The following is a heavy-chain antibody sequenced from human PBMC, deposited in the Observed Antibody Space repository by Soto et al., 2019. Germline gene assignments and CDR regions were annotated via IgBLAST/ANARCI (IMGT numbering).Heavy chain of an antibody. CDR3: AKDWGCVNNFWSGYYTGGGLEGLDY. CDR2: ISYDGSNK. Sequence: QVQLVESGGGVVQPGRSLRLSCAASGFTFSSYGMHWVRQAPGKGLEWVAVISYDGSNKYYADSVKGRFTISRDNSKNTLYLQMNSLRAEDTAVYYCAKDWGCVNNFWSGYYTGGGLEGLDYWGQGTLVTVSS. V-gene: IGHV3-30*18. D-gene: IGHD3-3*01. CDR1: GFTFSSYG. J-gene: IGHJ4*02.